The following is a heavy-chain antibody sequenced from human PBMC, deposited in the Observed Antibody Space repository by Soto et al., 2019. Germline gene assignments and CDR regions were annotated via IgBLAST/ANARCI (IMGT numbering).Heavy chain of an antibody. Sequence: QVHLVQSGAEVKKPGASVKVSCKASGYIFTGYHIHWVRQAPGRGLEWMGWINPNSGDTEDAQNFQGRVTMTMDTSFNLVYMEMSGLMSDDTAVYYCAREARGTRGFDEMDIWGQGTTVTVSS. D-gene: IGHD3-9*01. V-gene: IGHV1-2*02. J-gene: IGHJ6*02. CDR2: INPNSGDT. CDR1: GYIFTGYH. CDR3: AREARGTRGFDEMDI.